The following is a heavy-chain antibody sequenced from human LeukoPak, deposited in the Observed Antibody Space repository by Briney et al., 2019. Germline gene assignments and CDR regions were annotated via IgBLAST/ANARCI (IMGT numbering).Heavy chain of an antibody. CDR2: VSDSGGGT. CDR3: AKVGMGGVAFEN. Sequence: GGSLRLSCAASGFAFSNYGMTWVRQVPGKGLEWVAAVSDSGGGTFYAGSAKDRFTISRDNSKNTMFLQMNSLRSEDTAVYYCAKVGMGGVAFENWGQGTQVTVSS. CDR1: GFAFSNYG. D-gene: IGHD1-26*01. V-gene: IGHV3-23*01. J-gene: IGHJ4*02.